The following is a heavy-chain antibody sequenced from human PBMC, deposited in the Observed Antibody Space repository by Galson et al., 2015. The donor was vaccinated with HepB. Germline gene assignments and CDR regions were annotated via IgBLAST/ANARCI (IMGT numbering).Heavy chain of an antibody. D-gene: IGHD1-26*01. CDR2: INTYNRNT. CDR1: GYTFSSYS. V-gene: IGHV1-18*01. Sequence: SVKVSCKASGYTFSSYSITWVRQAPGQGLEWMGWINTYNRNTNHAQKFQGRVAISLDTSKNQLSLKLSSVTAADTAVYYCARALSGSYSGPAFDLWGQGTMVTVSS. J-gene: IGHJ3*01. CDR3: ARALSGSYSGPAFDL.